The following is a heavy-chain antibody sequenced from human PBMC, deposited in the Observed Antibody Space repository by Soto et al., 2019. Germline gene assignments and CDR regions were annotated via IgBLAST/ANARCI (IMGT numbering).Heavy chain of an antibody. CDR2: IYYSGST. D-gene: IGHD6-6*01. V-gene: IGHV4-61*01. J-gene: IGHJ5*02. Sequence: SETLSLTCTVSGGSVSSGSYYWSWIRQPPGKGLEWIGYIYYSGSTNYNPSLKSRVTISVDTSKNQFSLKLSSVTSADTAAYYCARVRIAAPENWFDPWGRGTLVTVSS. CDR3: ARVRIAAPENWFDP. CDR1: GGSVSSGSYY.